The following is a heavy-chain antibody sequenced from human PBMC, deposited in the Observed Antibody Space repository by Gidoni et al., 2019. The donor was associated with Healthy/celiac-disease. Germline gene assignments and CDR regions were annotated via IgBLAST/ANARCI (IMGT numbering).Heavy chain of an antibody. CDR2: IGYDGSNK. CDR3: ARDSKYSSGWKTYYYYYGMDV. J-gene: IGHJ6*02. Sequence: QVQLVESGGGVVQPGRSMRLSCAASGFNFSSYGMHWVRQAPGKGLEWVAFIGYDGSNKYYADSVKGRFTISRDNSKNTLYLQMNSLRAEDTAVYYCARDSKYSSGWKTYYYYYGMDVWGQGTTVTVSS. CDR1: GFNFSSYG. V-gene: IGHV3-33*01. D-gene: IGHD6-19*01.